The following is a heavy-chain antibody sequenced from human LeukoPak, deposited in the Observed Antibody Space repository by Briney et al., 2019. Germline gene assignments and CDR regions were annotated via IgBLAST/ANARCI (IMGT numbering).Heavy chain of an antibody. Sequence: SETLSLTCTVSGGSISPYYWSWIRQPPGKGLEWIAYITHRGSTVYNPSLKSRATISLDTSKKQFSLKLSSVTTADTALYYCARENYSLDYWGQGTLVTVSS. CDR3: ARENYSLDY. V-gene: IGHV4-59*01. CDR1: GGSISPYY. CDR2: ITHRGST. D-gene: IGHD2-15*01. J-gene: IGHJ4*02.